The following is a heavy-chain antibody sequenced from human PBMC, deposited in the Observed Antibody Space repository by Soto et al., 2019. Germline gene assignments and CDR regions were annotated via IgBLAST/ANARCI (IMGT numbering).Heavy chain of an antibody. J-gene: IGHJ4*02. CDR3: AREDARYYYGSGSYGY. Sequence: SETLSLTCAVSGGSISSSNWWSWVRQPPGKGLEWIGEIYHSGSTNYNPSLKSRVTISVDKSKNQFSLKLSSVTAADTAVYYCAREDARYYYGSGSYGYWGQGTLVTVSS. CDR2: IYHSGST. CDR1: GGSISSSNW. V-gene: IGHV4-4*02. D-gene: IGHD3-10*01.